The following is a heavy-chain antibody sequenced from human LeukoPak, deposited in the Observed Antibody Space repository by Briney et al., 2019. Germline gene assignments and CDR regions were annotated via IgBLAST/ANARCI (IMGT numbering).Heavy chain of an antibody. V-gene: IGHV1-69*05. CDR3: ARGLGDSSGYQYYYMDV. Sequence: ASVKVSCKASGGTFSIYAISWVRQAPGEGGERMGGIIPIFGTANYAQKFQGRVTITTDESTSTAYMELSSLRSEDTAVYYCARGLGDSSGYQYYYMDVWGKGTTVTVSS. CDR1: GGTFSIYA. D-gene: IGHD3-22*01. J-gene: IGHJ6*03. CDR2: IIPIFGTA.